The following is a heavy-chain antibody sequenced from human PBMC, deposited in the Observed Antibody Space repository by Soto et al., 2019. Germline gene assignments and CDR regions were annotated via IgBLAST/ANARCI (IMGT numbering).Heavy chain of an antibody. D-gene: IGHD1-26*01. CDR3: ARVIRELVWFDY. V-gene: IGHV4-31*03. CDR2: IYYSGST. Sequence: TLSLTCTVSGGSISSGGYYWSWIRQHPGKGLEWIGYIYYSGSTYYNPSLKSRVTISVDTSKNQFPLKLSSVTAADTAVYYCARVIRELVWFDYWGQGTLVTVSS. J-gene: IGHJ4*02. CDR1: GGSISSGGYY.